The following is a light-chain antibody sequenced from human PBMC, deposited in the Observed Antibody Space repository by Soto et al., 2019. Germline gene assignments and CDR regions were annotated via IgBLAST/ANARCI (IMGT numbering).Light chain of an antibody. J-gene: IGKJ4*01. CDR2: AAS. Sequence: DIQMTQSPSPLSASVGDRVTITCRASQSISSYLNWYQQKPGKAPKLLIYAASSLQSGVPSRFSGSRAGTDFALTISSLQPEDWATYYCQQSYSTPLTFGGGTKVKIK. CDR3: QQSYSTPLT. CDR1: QSISSY. V-gene: IGKV1-39*01.